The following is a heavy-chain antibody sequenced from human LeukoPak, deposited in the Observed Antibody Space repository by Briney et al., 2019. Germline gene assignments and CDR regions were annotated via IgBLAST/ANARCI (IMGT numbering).Heavy chain of an antibody. D-gene: IGHD2-15*01. J-gene: IGHJ4*02. CDR2: ISGRGDDT. V-gene: IGHV3-23*01. CDR3: AKGSPSRVAEFEY. CDR1: GFTFTFA. Sequence: PGGSLRLSCAASGFTFTFAMSWVRQGPGKGLEWVSSISGRGDDTYYADSVKGRFGISKDNSKNTIYLQMNSLSAGDTAVYYCAKGSPSRVAEFEYWGQGTLVTVYS.